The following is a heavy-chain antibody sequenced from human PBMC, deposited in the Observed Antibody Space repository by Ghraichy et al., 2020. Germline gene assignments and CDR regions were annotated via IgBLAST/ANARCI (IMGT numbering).Heavy chain of an antibody. CDR3: ARHGASSGLYYYYMDV. CDR1: GGSISSSSYY. V-gene: IGHV4-39*01. J-gene: IGHJ6*03. D-gene: IGHD3-10*01. Sequence: ETLSLTCTVSGGSISSSSYYWGWIRQPPGKGLEWIGSIYYSGSTYYNPSLKSRVTISVDTSKNQFSLKLSSVTAADTAVYYCARHGASSGLYYYYMDVWGKGTTVTVSS. CDR2: IYYSGST.